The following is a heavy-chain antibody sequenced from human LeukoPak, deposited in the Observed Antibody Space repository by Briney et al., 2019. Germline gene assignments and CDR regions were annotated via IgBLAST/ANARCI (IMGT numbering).Heavy chain of an antibody. D-gene: IGHD3-10*02. J-gene: IGHJ6*04. CDR1: GFTVSSNS. Sequence: GGSLRLSCAVSGFTVSSNSMSWVPQAPGKGLEWVSFIYSGTIHYSDSVKGRFTISRDNSKNTLYLQMNSLRAEDTAVYYCAELGITMIGGVWGKGTTVTISS. CDR3: AELGITMIGGV. V-gene: IGHV3-53*01. CDR2: IYSGTI.